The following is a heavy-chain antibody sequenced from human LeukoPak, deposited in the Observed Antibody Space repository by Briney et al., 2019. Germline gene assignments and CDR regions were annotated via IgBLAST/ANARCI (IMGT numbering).Heavy chain of an antibody. Sequence: GASVKVSCKASGYTFTGYYMHWGRQAPGQGLEWMGWINPNSGGTNYAQKFQGRVTMTRDTSISTAYMELSRLRSDDTAVYYCASPSYYDSSAHDAFDIWGQGTMVTVSS. J-gene: IGHJ3*02. D-gene: IGHD3-22*01. CDR2: INPNSGGT. CDR3: ASPSYYDSSAHDAFDI. CDR1: GYTFTGYY. V-gene: IGHV1-2*02.